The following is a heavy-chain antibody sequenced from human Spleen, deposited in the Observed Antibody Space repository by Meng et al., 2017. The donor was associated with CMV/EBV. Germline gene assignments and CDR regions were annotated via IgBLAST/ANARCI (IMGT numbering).Heavy chain of an antibody. Sequence: SLRLSCAASRFTFSGYAMHWVRQAPGKGLEWVAVIWYDGSNKYYADSVKGRFTISRDNSKNTLYLQMNSLRAEDTAVYYCAKAPDYWGQGTLVTVSS. CDR3: AKAPDY. J-gene: IGHJ4*02. V-gene: IGHV3-33*06. CDR2: IWYDGSNK. CDR1: RFTFSGYA.